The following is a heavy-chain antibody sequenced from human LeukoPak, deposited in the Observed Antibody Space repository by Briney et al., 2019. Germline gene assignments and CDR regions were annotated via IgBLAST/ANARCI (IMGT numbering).Heavy chain of an antibody. CDR3: ARELGQYYDTSDNWCDP. J-gene: IGHJ5*02. D-gene: IGHD3-22*01. V-gene: IGHV3-74*01. CDR1: GFTFSHYW. CDR2: INSEGINP. Sequence: GGALRVSCAASGFTFSHYWMHWVRQAPGKGLVWVSRINSEGINPSYAASVKGRFTISRDNAKNTVNLELNIRKRDDTAVYYCARELGQYYDTSDNWCDPGPQETRDPVSS.